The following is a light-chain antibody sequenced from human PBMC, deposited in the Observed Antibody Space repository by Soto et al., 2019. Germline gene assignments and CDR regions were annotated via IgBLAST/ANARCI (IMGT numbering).Light chain of an antibody. CDR2: EDN. J-gene: IGLJ1*01. CDR3: CSYAGGTIFGV. Sequence: QSVLTQPASVSGSPGQSITISCTGTSSDVGFYKLVSWYQQHPGKVPKLIISEDNKRPSGVSNRFSGSKSGNTASLTISGLQAEDEADYYCCSYAGGTIFGVFGNGTKVAVL. V-gene: IGLV2-23*02. CDR1: SSDVGFYKL.